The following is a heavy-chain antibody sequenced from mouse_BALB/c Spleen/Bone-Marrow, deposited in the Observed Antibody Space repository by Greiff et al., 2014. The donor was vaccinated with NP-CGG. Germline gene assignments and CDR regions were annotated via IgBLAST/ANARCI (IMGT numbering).Heavy chain of an antibody. V-gene: IGHV7-3*02. CDR3: ARVSTAWFAY. CDR2: IRNKANGYTT. Sequence: DVMLVESGGGLVRPGGSLRLSCATSGFTFTDYYMSWVRQPPGKALEWLGFIRNKANGYTTEYSASVKGRFTISRDNSQSILYLQMNTLRAEDSATYYCARVSTAWFAYWGQGTLVTVSA. J-gene: IGHJ3*01. D-gene: IGHD1-1*01. CDR1: GFTFTDYY.